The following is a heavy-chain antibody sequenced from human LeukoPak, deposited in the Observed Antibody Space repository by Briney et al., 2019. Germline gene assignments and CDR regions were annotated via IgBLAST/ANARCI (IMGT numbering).Heavy chain of an antibody. CDR2: MNPNSGNT. D-gene: IGHD3-22*01. CDR1: GYTFISYD. V-gene: IGHV1-8*03. CDR3: ARGRSGYRYYYYYYMDV. Sequence: ASVKVSCKASGYTFISYDINWVRQATGQGLEWMGWMNPNSGNTGYAQKFQGRVTITRNTSISTAYMGLSSLRSEDTAVYYCARGRSGYRYYYYYYMDVWGKGTTVTVSS. J-gene: IGHJ6*03.